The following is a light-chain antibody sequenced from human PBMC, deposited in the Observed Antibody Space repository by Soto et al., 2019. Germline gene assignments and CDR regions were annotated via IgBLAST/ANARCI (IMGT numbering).Light chain of an antibody. CDR3: SSSTSSSTYV. J-gene: IGLJ1*01. CDR2: SVS. Sequence: QSALTQPASVSGSPGQSITISCTGTSSDIGAYVSVSWYQQHPDKAPKLIIYSVSHRSSGVSDRFSGSKSGNTASLTISGLHTEDEADYYCSSSTSSSTYVFGTGTKVTVL. CDR1: SSDIGAYVS. V-gene: IGLV2-14*03.